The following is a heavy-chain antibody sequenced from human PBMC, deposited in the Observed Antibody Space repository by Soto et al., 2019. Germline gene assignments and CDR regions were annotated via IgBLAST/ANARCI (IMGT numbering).Heavy chain of an antibody. CDR2: ISWNSGSI. CDR3: AKDIGWNDWGLYYYYGMDV. D-gene: IGHD1-1*01. CDR1: GFTFDDYA. Sequence: EVQLVESGGGLVQPGRSLRLSCAASGFTFDDYAMHWVRQAPGKGLEWVSGISWNSGSIGYADSVKGRFTISRDNAKNSLYLQMNSLRAEDTALYYCAKDIGWNDWGLYYYYGMDVWGQGTTVTVSS. V-gene: IGHV3-9*01. J-gene: IGHJ6*02.